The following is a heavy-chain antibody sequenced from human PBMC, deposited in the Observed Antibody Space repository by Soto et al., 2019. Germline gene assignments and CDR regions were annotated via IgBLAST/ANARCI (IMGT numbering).Heavy chain of an antibody. V-gene: IGHV4-31*03. CDR1: GGSISSGGYY. CDR3: ARAATAAWFDP. Sequence: SETLSLTCTVSGGSISSGGYYWSCIRQHPGKGLGWIGYIYYSGSTYYNPSLKSRVTISVDTSKNQFSLKLTSVTAADTAVYYWARAATAAWFDPWGQGTLVTVSS. CDR2: IYYSGST. J-gene: IGHJ5*02. D-gene: IGHD5-18*01.